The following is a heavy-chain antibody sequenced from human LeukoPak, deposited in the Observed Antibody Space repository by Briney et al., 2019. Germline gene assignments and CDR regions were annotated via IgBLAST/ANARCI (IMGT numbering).Heavy chain of an antibody. V-gene: IGHV6-1*01. CDR2: TYYRSKWYN. CDR1: GDSVSSNSAA. J-gene: IGHJ6*03. D-gene: IGHD3-9*01. Sequence: SQTLSLTCAISGDSVSSNSAAWNWIRQSPSRGLEWLGRTYYRSKWYNDYAVSVKSRITINPDTSKNQFSLQLNSVTPEDTAVYYCARAYYDILTGYHDYYYYMDVWGKGTTVTVSS. CDR3: ARAYYDILTGYHDYYYYMDV.